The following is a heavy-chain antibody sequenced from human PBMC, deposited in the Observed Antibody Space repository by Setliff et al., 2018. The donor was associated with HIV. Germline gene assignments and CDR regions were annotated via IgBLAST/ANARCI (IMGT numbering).Heavy chain of an antibody. V-gene: IGHV4-38-2*01. D-gene: IGHD6-19*01. CDR1: SYSISSVHS. CDR2: IYNGGNT. CDR3: ARVMAVAGTHSVDY. Sequence: SETLSLTCDVSSYSISSVHSWGWIRQPPGKGLEWIGSIYNGGNTYFSPSLKSRVTISLDTSKNQISLKVTSVTAADTAVYYCARVMAVAGTHSVDYWGQGTLVTVSS. J-gene: IGHJ4*02.